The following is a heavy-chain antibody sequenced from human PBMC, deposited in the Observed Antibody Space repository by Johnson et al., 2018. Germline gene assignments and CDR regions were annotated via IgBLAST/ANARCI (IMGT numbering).Heavy chain of an antibody. V-gene: IGHV5-51*01. Sequence: VQLVQSGAEVKKPGESLKISCKGSGYSFTSYWIGWVRQMPGKGLEWMGIIYPGDSDTRYSPSFQGQVTISAAKSISPAYLQWSSLKASDTAMYYCARLGGYCSSTSCDSHAFDIWGQGTMVTVSS. CDR2: IYPGDSDT. J-gene: IGHJ3*02. CDR1: GYSFTSYW. D-gene: IGHD2-2*01. CDR3: ARLGGYCSSTSCDSHAFDI.